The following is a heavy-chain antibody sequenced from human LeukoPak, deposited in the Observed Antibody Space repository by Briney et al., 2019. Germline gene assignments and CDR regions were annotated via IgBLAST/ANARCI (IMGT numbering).Heavy chain of an antibody. V-gene: IGHV4-59*01. J-gene: IGHJ4*02. D-gene: IGHD2-15*01. Sequence: SETLSLTCTVSGGSISSYYWSWIRQPPGKGLEWIGYIYYRGSTNYNPSLKSRVTISVDTSKNQFSLKLSSVTAADTAVYYCAATRPPRSVFDYWGQGTLVTVSS. CDR3: AATRPPRSVFDY. CDR1: GGSISSYY. CDR2: IYYRGST.